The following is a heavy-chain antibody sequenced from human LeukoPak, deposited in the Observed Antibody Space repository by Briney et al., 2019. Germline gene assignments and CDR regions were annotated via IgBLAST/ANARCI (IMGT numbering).Heavy chain of an antibody. CDR3: ARRRQYYFDY. CDR2: ISNDGNNK. V-gene: IGHV3-30-3*01. J-gene: IGHJ4*02. Sequence: GGSLRLSCAASGFAFSSYAMHWVRQAPGKGLEWVAVISNDGNNKYHADSVKGRFTISRDNSKKSLYLQMNSLRAEDTAVYYCARRRQYYFDYWGQGTLVTVSS. CDR1: GFAFSSYA. D-gene: IGHD4-4*01.